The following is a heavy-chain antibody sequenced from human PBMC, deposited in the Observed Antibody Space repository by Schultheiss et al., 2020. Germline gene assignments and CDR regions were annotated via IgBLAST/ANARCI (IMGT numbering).Heavy chain of an antibody. CDR1: GFTFDDYA. CDR3: AKDMGGAFLGYCSSTSCYYYYYGMDV. CDR2: ISWNSGSI. Sequence: GGSLRLSCAASGFTFDDYAMHWVRQAPGKGLEWVSGISWNSGSIGYADSVKGRFTISRDNAKNSLYLQMNSLRAEDTALYYCAKDMGGAFLGYCSSTSCYYYYYGMDVWGQGTTVTISS. D-gene: IGHD2-2*01. V-gene: IGHV3-9*01. J-gene: IGHJ6*02.